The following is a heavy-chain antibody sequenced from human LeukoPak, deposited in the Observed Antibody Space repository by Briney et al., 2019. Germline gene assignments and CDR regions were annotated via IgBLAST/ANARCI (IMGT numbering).Heavy chain of an antibody. CDR3: ARDHRAIGDAFDI. Sequence: RSGGSLRLSCAASGFTFSSYSMNWVRQAPGKGLEWVSSISSSSSYIYYADSVKGRFTISRDNAKNSLYLQMNSLRAEDTAVYYCARDHRAIGDAFDIWGQGTMVTVSS. V-gene: IGHV3-21*01. J-gene: IGHJ3*02. D-gene: IGHD3-10*01. CDR2: ISSSSSYI. CDR1: GFTFSSYS.